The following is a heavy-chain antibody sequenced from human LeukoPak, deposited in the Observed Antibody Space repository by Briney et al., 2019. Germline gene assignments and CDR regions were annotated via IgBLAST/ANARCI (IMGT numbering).Heavy chain of an antibody. D-gene: IGHD3-10*01. V-gene: IGHV3-30*01. J-gene: IGHJ4*02. Sequence: GGSLRLSCAASGFTFSNYAMHWVRQAPGKGLEWVSIISSGGTYEYYADSVKGRFTISRDNSKNTLYLQLNSLRAEDTAVYYCARDSTYYYDSGSSGPHYFDNWGQGTLVTVSS. CDR3: ARDSTYYYDSGSSGPHYFDN. CDR1: GFTFSNYA. CDR2: ISSGGTYE.